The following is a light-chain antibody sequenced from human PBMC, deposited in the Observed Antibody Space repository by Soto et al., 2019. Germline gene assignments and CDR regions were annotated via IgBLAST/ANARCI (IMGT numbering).Light chain of an antibody. Sequence: EIVLTQSPATLSVSPGERATLSCRASQSVSNNLAWYQQKPGQAPRLVIYSAFTRATGIPARFSGSGSGTEFTLTISSLQSEDFAVYYCQQYNKWPPWTFGQGTRWIS. J-gene: IGKJ1*01. CDR3: QQYNKWPPWT. CDR2: SAF. V-gene: IGKV3-15*01. CDR1: QSVSNN.